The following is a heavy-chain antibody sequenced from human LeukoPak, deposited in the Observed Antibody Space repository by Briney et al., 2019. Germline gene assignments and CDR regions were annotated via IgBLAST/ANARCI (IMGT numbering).Heavy chain of an antibody. CDR3: ARGFYGDYRNFDY. D-gene: IGHD4-17*01. CDR1: GFTFSSYA. J-gene: IGHJ4*02. V-gene: IGHV3-23*01. CDR2: ISGSGGST. Sequence: GGSLRLSCAASGFTFSSYAMSWVRQAPGRGLEWVSAISGSGGSTYYADSVKGRFTISRDNSKNMLYLQMNNLRAEDTAVYYCARGFYGDYRNFDYWGQGTLVTVSS.